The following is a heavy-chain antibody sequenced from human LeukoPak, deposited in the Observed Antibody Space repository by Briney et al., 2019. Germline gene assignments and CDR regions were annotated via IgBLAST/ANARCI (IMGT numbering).Heavy chain of an antibody. CDR2: IYYTGKT. V-gene: IGHV4-31*03. J-gene: IGHJ4*02. Sequence: SETLSLTCTVSGGSVSSGAYYWTWIRQHPEKGLEWIGCIYYTGKTYYNPSLKSRITISADMSGNQFSLKLSSVTASDTAVYYCAKENDYAGNDYWGQGTLVTVSS. D-gene: IGHD4-17*01. CDR3: AKENDYAGNDY. CDR1: GGSVSSGAYY.